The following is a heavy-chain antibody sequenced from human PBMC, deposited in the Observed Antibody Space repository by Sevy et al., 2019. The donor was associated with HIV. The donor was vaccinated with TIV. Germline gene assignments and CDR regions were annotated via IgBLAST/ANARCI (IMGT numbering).Heavy chain of an antibody. CDR1: GVTVSNNY. J-gene: IGHJ6*02. CDR3: ARVGSSGWFRYYGMDV. V-gene: IGHV3-53*01. D-gene: IGHD6-19*01. CDR2: IYSGCGT. Sequence: GGSLRLSCAASGVTVSNNYMTWVRQAPGKGLEWVSLIYSGCGTYYADSVKGRFTISRDNSKNTLYLQMNSLRAEDTAVYYCARVGSSGWFRYYGMDVWGQGTTVTVSS.